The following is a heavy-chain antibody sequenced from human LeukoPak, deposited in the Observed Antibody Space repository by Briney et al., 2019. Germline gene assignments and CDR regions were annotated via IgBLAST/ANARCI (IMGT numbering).Heavy chain of an antibody. CDR1: GDSLSSYY. D-gene: IGHD3-3*01. Sequence: SETLSLTCTVSGDSLSSYYWTWIRQPPGKGLEWIGYIYFGSTKYSPSLESRVTISVDRSRNQLSLNLSSLSEVDTAVYFCARGRAIFGVVSYYFDNWGQGTLVTVSS. CDR3: ARGRAIFGVVSYYFDN. V-gene: IGHV4-59*01. CDR2: IYFGST. J-gene: IGHJ4*02.